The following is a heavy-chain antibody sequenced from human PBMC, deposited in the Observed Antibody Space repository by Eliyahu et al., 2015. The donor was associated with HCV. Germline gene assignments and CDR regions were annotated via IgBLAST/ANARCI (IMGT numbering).Heavy chain of an antibody. CDR1: GYTFTSYY. D-gene: IGHD6-19*01. CDR3: ARKARGSGWFFDY. V-gene: IGHV1-46*01. Sequence: QVQLVQSGAEVKKPGASVKVSCKASGYTFTSYYMHWVRQAPGQGLEWMGIINPTGGSASYAQKFQGRVTMTRDTSTNTVYMDLSSLRSEDTAVYYCARKARGSGWFFDYWGQGTLVTVSS. J-gene: IGHJ4*02. CDR2: INPTGGSA.